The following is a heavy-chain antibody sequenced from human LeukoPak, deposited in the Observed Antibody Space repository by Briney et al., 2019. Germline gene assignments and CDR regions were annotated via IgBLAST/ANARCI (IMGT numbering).Heavy chain of an antibody. V-gene: IGHV3-23*01. CDR1: GFRFITYA. J-gene: IGHJ1*01. D-gene: IGHD6-19*01. Sequence: GGSLRLSCAASGFRFITYAINWVRQAPGKGLECVSSVSGSGASTYYADSVKGRFTISRGNSNNTVYLQMTSLRAEDTALYYCAKDWYSSGSGYFQNWGQGTLVIVSS. CDR3: AKDWYSSGSGYFQN. CDR2: VSGSGAST.